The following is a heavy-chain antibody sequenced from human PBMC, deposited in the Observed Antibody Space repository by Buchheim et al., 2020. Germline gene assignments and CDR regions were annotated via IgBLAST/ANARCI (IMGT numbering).Heavy chain of an antibody. V-gene: IGHV1-69*06. Sequence: QVQLVQSGAEVKKPGSSVKVSCKASGGTFSSYSMSWVRQAPGQGLEWMGWIIPIFGTANYAQKFQGRVTITADTSTSTAYKKVRSLRAEDTAVYDWARCRKWDDLDYWGQGTL. D-gene: IGHD1-26*01. CDR2: IIPIFGTA. CDR3: ARCRKWDDLDY. J-gene: IGHJ4*02. CDR1: GGTFSSYS.